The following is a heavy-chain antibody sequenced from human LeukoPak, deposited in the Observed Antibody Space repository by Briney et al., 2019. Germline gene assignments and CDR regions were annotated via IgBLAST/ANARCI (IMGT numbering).Heavy chain of an antibody. V-gene: IGHV4-39*07. J-gene: IGHJ4*02. D-gene: IGHD1-14*01. Sequence: PSETLSLTCTVSGGSLSSSNYYWGWIRQPPGKGLEWIGSIYYSGSTYYNPSLKSRVTISVDTSKNQFSLKLSSVTAADTAVYYCHLRGNRHPDYWGQGTLVTVSS. CDR1: GGSLSSSNYY. CDR2: IYYSGST. CDR3: HLRGNRHPDY.